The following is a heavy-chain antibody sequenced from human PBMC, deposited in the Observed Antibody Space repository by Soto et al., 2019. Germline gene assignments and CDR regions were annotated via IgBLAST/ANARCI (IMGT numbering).Heavy chain of an antibody. CDR3: ATHSHYDFWSGPEGGYYYYGMDV. CDR1: GFTFSSYA. Sequence: GGSLRLSCAASGFTFSSYAMSWVRQAPGKGLEWVSAISGSGGSTYYADSVKGRFTISRDNSKNTLYLQMNSLRAEDTAVYYCATHSHYDFWSGPEGGYYYYGMDVWGQGTTVTVSS. CDR2: ISGSGGST. J-gene: IGHJ6*02. D-gene: IGHD3-3*01. V-gene: IGHV3-23*01.